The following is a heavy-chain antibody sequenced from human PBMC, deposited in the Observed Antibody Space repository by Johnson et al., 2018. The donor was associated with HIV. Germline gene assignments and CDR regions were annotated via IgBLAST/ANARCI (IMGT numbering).Heavy chain of an antibody. CDR2: INWNGNTR. CDR1: GFSFDDYG. D-gene: IGHD1-7*01. V-gene: IGHV3-20*04. CDR3: ARALTGTTQGAFDI. Sequence: EVQLMESGGSVVRPGGSLRLSCAASGFSFDDYGMTWVRQAPGKGLEWVSGINWNGNTRDYVDSVKGRFTISRDNAKNSLLLQMKSLRAEDTALYYCARALTGTTQGAFDIWGQGTMVTVSS. J-gene: IGHJ3*02.